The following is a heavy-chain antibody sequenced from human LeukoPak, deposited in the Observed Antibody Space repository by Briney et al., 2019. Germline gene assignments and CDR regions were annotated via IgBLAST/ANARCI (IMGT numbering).Heavy chain of an antibody. Sequence: ASVKVSCKASGYAFTSYDINWVRQATGQGLEWMGWMNPNSGNTGYAQKFQGRVTMTRNTSISTAYMELSSLRSEDTAVYYCARNSYYDFWSGYYNRWFDPWGQGTLVTVSS. CDR2: MNPNSGNT. CDR1: GYAFTSYD. J-gene: IGHJ5*02. V-gene: IGHV1-8*01. CDR3: ARNSYYDFWSGYYNRWFDP. D-gene: IGHD3-3*01.